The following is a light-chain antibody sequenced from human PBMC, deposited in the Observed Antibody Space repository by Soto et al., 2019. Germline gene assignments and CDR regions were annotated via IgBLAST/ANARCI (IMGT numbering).Light chain of an antibody. CDR1: VLAKKY. V-gene: IGLV3-27*01. CDR3: YCAADNNVV. J-gene: IGLJ2*01. CDR2: KDS. Sequence: SYELTQPSPVSVSPGQTARITCSGDVLAKKYARWFQQKPSQAPVLMIYKDSERPSGIPERFSGSSSGTTVTLTISGAQVEDEADYYCYCAADNNVVFGGGTKLTVL.